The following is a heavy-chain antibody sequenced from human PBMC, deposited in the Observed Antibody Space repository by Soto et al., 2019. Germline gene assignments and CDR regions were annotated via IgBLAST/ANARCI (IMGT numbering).Heavy chain of an antibody. CDR1: GFTFSSYA. CDR3: ARGNYGARPYYFDY. Sequence: QVQLVESGGGVVQPGRSLRLSCAASGFTFSSYAMHWVRQAPGKGLEWVAVISYDGSNKYYADSVKGRFTISRDNSKNTLYLQMNSLRAEDTAVYYCARGNYGARPYYFDYWGQGTLVTVSS. D-gene: IGHD3-16*01. CDR2: ISYDGSNK. V-gene: IGHV3-30-3*01. J-gene: IGHJ4*02.